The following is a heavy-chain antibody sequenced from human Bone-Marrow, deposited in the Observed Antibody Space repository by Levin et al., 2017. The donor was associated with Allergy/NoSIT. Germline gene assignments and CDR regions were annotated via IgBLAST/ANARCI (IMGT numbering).Heavy chain of an antibody. CDR2: VSWNNRSL. CDR3: AKGGYCSAGSCFFGRPYFDY. CDR1: GFTLDDDV. V-gene: IGHV3-9*01. D-gene: IGHD2-15*01. J-gene: IGHJ4*02. Sequence: GGSLRLSCEASGFTLDDDVMHWVRQAPGKGLEWVSGVSWNNRSLGYADSVTGRFSISRDNAKNSIFLQMNSLRPEDTALYFCAKGGYCSAGSCFFGRPYFDYWGRGILVTVSS.